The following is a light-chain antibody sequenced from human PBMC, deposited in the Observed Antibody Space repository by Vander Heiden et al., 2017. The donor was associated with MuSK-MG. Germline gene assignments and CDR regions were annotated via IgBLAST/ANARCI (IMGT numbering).Light chain of an antibody. CDR1: QSVSSNY. J-gene: IGKJ5*01. V-gene: IGKV3-20*01. CDR2: AFS. CDR3: QQYGESPIT. Sequence: EIVLTQSPDNLSLSPGARATLSCRASQSVSSNYLAWYQQKPGQAPRLLIFAFSSRATGIPDRFSGSGSGTDFTLTISRLEPEDFAVYYCQQYGESPITFGQGTRLEIK.